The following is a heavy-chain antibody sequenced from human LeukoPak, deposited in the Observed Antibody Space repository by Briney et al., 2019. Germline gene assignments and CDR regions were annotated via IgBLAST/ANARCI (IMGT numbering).Heavy chain of an antibody. D-gene: IGHD6-19*01. Sequence: SETLSLTCAVYGGSFSGYYWSWIRQPPGKGLEWIGEINHSGSTNYNPSLKSRVTIEVDTSKNQFSLNLTSVTAADTAVYYCARHVRGSVASPWFDPWGQGALVTVSS. CDR3: ARHVRGSVASPWFDP. V-gene: IGHV4-34*01. CDR2: INHSGST. J-gene: IGHJ5*02. CDR1: GGSFSGYY.